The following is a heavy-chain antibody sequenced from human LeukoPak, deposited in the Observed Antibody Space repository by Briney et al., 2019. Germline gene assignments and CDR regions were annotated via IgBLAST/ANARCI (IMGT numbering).Heavy chain of an antibody. D-gene: IGHD2-21*01. CDR1: GFTFSTYA. V-gene: IGHV3-30-3*01. CDR3: ARDFDSIHTCDI. Sequence: GRSLRLSCAPSGFTFSTYAIHWVRQAPAKGLEWVAVISFDGGSKYYADSVKCGFTISRDNSKNTLYLQMNSLRPEDTSVYFCARDFDSIHTCDIWGQGTLVTVSS. CDR2: ISFDGGSK. J-gene: IGHJ3*02.